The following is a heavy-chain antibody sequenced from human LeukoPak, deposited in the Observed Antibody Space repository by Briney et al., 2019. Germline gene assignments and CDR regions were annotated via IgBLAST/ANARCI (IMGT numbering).Heavy chain of an antibody. CDR3: ARDTDRYYCYY. CDR1: GFTFSSYS. J-gene: IGHJ4*02. CDR2: ISSSSSYI. D-gene: IGHD3-10*01. V-gene: IGHV3-21*01. Sequence: GGSLRLSCAASGFTFSSYSMYWVCQVPGKGLEWVSSISSSSSYIYYADSVKGRFTIYRDNGKNSLYLQMDSLRAEDTAVYYCARDTDRYYCYYWGQGTLVTVSS.